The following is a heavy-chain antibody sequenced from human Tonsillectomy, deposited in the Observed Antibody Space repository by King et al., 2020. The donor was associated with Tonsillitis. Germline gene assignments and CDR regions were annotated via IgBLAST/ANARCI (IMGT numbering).Heavy chain of an antibody. V-gene: IGHV3-30*18. J-gene: IGHJ6*02. CDR3: AKYGGKGKESRSPGCCYYYGMDV. CDR2: ISYDGSKK. D-gene: IGHD3-16*01. CDR1: GFTFSTYG. Sequence: VQLVESGGGVVQPGRSLRLSCAADGFTFSTYGMHWVRQAPGKGLEWVAVISYDGSKKDYADSVKGRFTISRDNSKNTLYLQMNSLRAEDTAVYYCAKYGGKGKESRSPGCCYYYGMDVWGQGPTVTVS.